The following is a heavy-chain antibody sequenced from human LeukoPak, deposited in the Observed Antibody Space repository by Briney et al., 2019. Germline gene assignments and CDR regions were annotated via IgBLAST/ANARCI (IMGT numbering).Heavy chain of an antibody. CDR1: GYTFTSYD. Sequence: EASVKVSCKASGYTFTSYDINWVRQATGQGLEWMGWMNPNSGNTGYAQKFQGRVTMTRNTSISTAYMELSSLRSEDKAVYYCARGAMYYDFWSGPTSYLFDPWGQGTLVTVSS. J-gene: IGHJ5*02. V-gene: IGHV1-8*01. CDR3: ARGAMYYDFWSGPTSYLFDP. D-gene: IGHD3-3*01. CDR2: MNPNSGNT.